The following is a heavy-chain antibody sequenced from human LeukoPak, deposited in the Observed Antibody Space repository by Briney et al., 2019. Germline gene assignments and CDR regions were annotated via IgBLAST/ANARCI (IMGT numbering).Heavy chain of an antibody. D-gene: IGHD6-13*01. Sequence: PGGSLRLSCAASGFTFSSYSMNWVRQAPGKGLEWVSYISSSSSTIYYADSVKGRFTISRDNAKNSLYLQMNSLGAEDTAVYYCAREGSSSWGTNWFDPWGQGILVTVSS. CDR2: ISSSSSTI. V-gene: IGHV3-48*01. CDR1: GFTFSSYS. CDR3: AREGSSSWGTNWFDP. J-gene: IGHJ5*02.